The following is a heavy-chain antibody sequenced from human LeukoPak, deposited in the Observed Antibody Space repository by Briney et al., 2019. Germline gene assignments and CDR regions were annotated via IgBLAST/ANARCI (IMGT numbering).Heavy chain of an antibody. Sequence: PGGSLRLSCAASGFIFTNYAMNWVRQAPGKGLEWVSGINGAGDGTYYADSVKGRLTISRDNSKNTLYLEMNSLRAEDTALYYCAKDRPNGMDYWGQGTLVTVSS. J-gene: IGHJ4*02. CDR2: INGAGDGT. CDR3: AKDRPNGMDY. V-gene: IGHV3-23*01. D-gene: IGHD2-8*01. CDR1: GFIFTNYA.